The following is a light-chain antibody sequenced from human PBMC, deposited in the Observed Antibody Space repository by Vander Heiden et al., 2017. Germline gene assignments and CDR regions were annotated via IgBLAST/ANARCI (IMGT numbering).Light chain of an antibody. V-gene: IGKV3-20*01. CDR3: QQYGSSPLT. CDR1: QSVSSSF. J-gene: IGKJ4*01. Sequence: EIVLTQSPGTLSLSPGERATLSCRAGQSVSSSFLAWYQQKPGQAPRLLIYGASSSATGIPDRSTGSGSGTDFTLTISRLDPEDFAVYYCQQYGSSPLTFRGETKVKIK. CDR2: GAS.